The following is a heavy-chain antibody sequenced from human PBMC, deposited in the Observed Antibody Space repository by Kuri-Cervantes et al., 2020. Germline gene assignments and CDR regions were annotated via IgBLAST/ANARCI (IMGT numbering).Heavy chain of an antibody. CDR1: GFTFSSYA. Sequence: LSLTCAASGFTFSSYAMHWVRQAPGKGLEWVAVISYDGSNKYHADSVKGRFTISRNNSQNTLYLQMNSLRAEDTAVYYCARVNTMMAWYQYYYMDVWGKGTTVTVSS. D-gene: IGHD2-2*01. CDR3: ARVNTMMAWYQYYYMDV. J-gene: IGHJ6*03. V-gene: IGHV3-30*01. CDR2: ISYDGSNK.